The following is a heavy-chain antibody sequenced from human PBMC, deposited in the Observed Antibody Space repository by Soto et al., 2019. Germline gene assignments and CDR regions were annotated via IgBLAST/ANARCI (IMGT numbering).Heavy chain of an antibody. CDR1: GGSISSGGYY. CDR2: IYYSGST. Sequence: QVQLQESGPGLVKPSQTLSLTCTVSGGSISSGGYYWSWIRQHPGKGLEWIGYIYYSGSTYYNPSLKSRVPISVDTSKTQFSLKLSSVTAADTAVYYCARSGYSYGPNPLLYWGQGTLVTVSS. J-gene: IGHJ4*02. D-gene: IGHD5-18*01. CDR3: ARSGYSYGPNPLLY. V-gene: IGHV4-31*03.